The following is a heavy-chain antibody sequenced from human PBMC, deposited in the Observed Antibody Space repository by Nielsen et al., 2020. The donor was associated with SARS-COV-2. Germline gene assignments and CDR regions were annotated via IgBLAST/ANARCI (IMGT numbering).Heavy chain of an antibody. D-gene: IGHD2-2*01. CDR1: GFTFSKAW. V-gene: IGHV3-15*01. CDR3: ATARYCSRTSCSAGTDMFDP. Sequence: GESLKISCVASGFTFSKAWMSWVRQAPGKGLEWVGRIKSKIDGGTTAYAAPVKDRFTISRDDSTNTVYLDMSSLRTEDTAVYYCATARYCSRTSCSAGTDMFDPWGQGTQVIVSS. CDR2: IKSKIDGGTT. J-gene: IGHJ5*02.